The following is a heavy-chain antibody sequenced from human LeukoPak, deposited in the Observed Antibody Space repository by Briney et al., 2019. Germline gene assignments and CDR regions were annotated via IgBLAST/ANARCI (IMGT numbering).Heavy chain of an antibody. V-gene: IGHV3-11*01. D-gene: IGHD1-26*01. CDR3: ARAPDSYSGSYYLGY. CDR2: ISSSGSTI. Sequence: GGSLRLSCAASGFTFSDYYMSWIRQAPGKGLEWVSYISSSGSTIYYADSVKGRFTISRDNAKNSLYLQMNSLRAEDTAVYYCARAPDSYSGSYYLGYWGQGTLVTVPS. CDR1: GFTFSDYY. J-gene: IGHJ4*02.